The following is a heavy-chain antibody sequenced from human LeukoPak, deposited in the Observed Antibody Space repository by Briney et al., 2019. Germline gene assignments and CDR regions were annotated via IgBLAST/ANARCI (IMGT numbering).Heavy chain of an antibody. Sequence: SQTLSLTCTVSGGSISSGGYYWSWIRQHPGKGLEWIGYIYYSGSTYYNPSLKSRVTISVDTSKSQFSLKLSSVTAADTAVYYCARAMGIYGDYFCDYWGQGTLVTVSS. V-gene: IGHV4-31*03. CDR3: ARAMGIYGDYFCDY. J-gene: IGHJ4*02. CDR2: IYYSGST. D-gene: IGHD4-17*01. CDR1: GGSISSGGYY.